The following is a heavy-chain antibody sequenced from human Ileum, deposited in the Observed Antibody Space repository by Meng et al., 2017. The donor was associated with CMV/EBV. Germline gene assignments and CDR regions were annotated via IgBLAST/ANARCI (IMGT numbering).Heavy chain of an antibody. J-gene: IGHJ4*02. CDR1: GFTFSSYA. D-gene: IGHD2-2*01. V-gene: IGHV3-23*03. CDR3: ARVALCGSTSCYPYHFDK. CDR2: IYLGGGTK. Sequence: GGSLRLSCAASGFTFSSYAMSWVRQAPGKGLEWVSVIYLGGGTKYYADSVKGRFTISRDDSKNTLYLQLNSLRAEDRAIYYCARVALCGSTSCYPYHFDKWGQGTLVTVSS.